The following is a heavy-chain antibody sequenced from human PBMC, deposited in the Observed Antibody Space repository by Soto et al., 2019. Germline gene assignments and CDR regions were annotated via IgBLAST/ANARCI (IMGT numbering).Heavy chain of an antibody. CDR3: ARRARADYYYMDV. J-gene: IGHJ6*03. V-gene: IGHV3-64*01. CDR1: GFTFSSDA. Sequence: EVQLVESGGGLAQPAGSLRLSCAASGFTFSSDAMDWVRQAPGKGLEYVSGISSNGIGTYYASSVKDRFTISRDNSRDTVYLQMDSLRPEDMAVYYCARRARADYYYMDVWGKGTTVTVS. D-gene: IGHD6-6*01. CDR2: ISSNGIGT.